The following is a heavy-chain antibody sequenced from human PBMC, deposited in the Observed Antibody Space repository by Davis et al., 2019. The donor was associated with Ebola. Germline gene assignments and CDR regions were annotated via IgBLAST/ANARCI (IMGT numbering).Heavy chain of an antibody. D-gene: IGHD6-19*01. Sequence: GGSLRLSCTASGFSFGDYAMSWVRQAPGKGLEWVSTYGTSADTYYADSVKGRFTISRDNSKNTLYLQMNSLRAEDTAVYYCAKDLYSSGWWGGAFDIWGQGTMVTVSS. CDR3: AKDLYSSGWWGGAFDI. J-gene: IGHJ3*02. CDR1: GFSFGDYA. CDR2: GTSADT. V-gene: IGHV3-23*01.